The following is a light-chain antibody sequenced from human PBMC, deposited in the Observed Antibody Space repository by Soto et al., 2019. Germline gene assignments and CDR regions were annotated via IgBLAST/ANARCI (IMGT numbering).Light chain of an antibody. V-gene: IGLV2-14*01. CDR3: SSRTASRSVEV. J-gene: IGLJ2*01. CDR1: SSDVGTYNY. CDR2: EVS. Sequence: QSALTQPASVSGSPGQSITISCTGSSSDVGTYNYVSWYQQHPGKAPKLIIFEVSDRPSGVSNRFSGSKSGNTASLTISGLQAEDEADYYCSSRTASRSVEVFGGGTKLTVL.